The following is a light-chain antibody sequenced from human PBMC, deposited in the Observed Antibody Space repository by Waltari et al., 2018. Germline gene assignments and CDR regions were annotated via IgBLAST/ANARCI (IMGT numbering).Light chain of an antibody. CDR2: SVS. Sequence: IIITQDQATLSLSAGERATLFCRSILYIISSMAWYQQKPGQAPRILFYSVSSRASGIPNRFTTSWSVTEFTLTIISLEPEDAAVYYFQQNSDWPTFCQGTRLEIK. J-gene: IGKJ1*01. CDR1: LYIISS. V-gene: IGKV3D-15*01. CDR3: QQNSDWPT.